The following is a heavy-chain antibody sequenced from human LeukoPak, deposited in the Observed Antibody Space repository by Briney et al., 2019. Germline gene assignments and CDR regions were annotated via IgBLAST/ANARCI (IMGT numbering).Heavy chain of an antibody. CDR3: VKESGFMVAPNSAFDI. V-gene: IGHV3-64D*06. D-gene: IGHD4/OR15-4a*01. J-gene: IGHJ3*02. Sequence: GGSLRLSCSASGFTFNSYPVHWVRQAPGKGLEYVSGISRNGGSTYYADSVKGRFTISRDNSKNTLYLQMSSLRAEDTAVFYCVKESGFMVAPNSAFDIWGQGTMVTVSS. CDR1: GFTFNSYP. CDR2: ISRNGGST.